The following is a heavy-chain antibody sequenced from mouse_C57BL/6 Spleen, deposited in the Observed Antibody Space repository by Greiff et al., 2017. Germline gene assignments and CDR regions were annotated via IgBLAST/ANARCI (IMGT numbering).Heavy chain of an antibody. V-gene: IGHV1-82*01. CDR3: ARTLITSVVPYDY. CDR1: GYAFSGSW. CDR2: IYPGDGDT. J-gene: IGHJ2*01. Sequence: VQLQQSGPELVQPGASVKISCKASGYAFSGSWMNWVKQRPGKGLEWIGRIYPGDGDTNYNGKFKGKATLTADKSSSTAYMQLSSLPSEDSAVYFCARTLITSVVPYDYWGQGTTLTVSS. D-gene: IGHD1-1*01.